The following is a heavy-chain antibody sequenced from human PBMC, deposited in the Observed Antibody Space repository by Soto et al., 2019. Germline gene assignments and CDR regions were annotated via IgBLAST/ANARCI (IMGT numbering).Heavy chain of an antibody. V-gene: IGHV4-39*07. CDR1: GGSISSSSYY. CDR3: ARGSYRSFYVFWSGRSADPHPDYFDY. D-gene: IGHD3-3*01. J-gene: IGHJ4*02. Sequence: SETLSLTCTVSGGSISSSSYYWGWIRQPPGKGLEWIGSIYYSGSTYYNPSLKSRVTISVDTSKNQFSLKLSSVTAADTVVYYCARGSYRSFYVFWSGRSADPHPDYFDYWGQGTLVTVSS. CDR2: IYYSGST.